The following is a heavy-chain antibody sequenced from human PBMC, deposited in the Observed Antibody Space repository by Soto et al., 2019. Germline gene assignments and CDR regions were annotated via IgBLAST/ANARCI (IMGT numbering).Heavy chain of an antibody. J-gene: IGHJ6*02. CDR1: GYSFTSYW. V-gene: IGHV5-51*01. D-gene: IGHD6-13*01. CDR3: ARTASAGKYSNGVDV. CDR2: IYPGDSDT. Sequence: GESLKISCKGSGYSFTSYWIGWVRQMPGKGLEWMGIIYPGDSDTRYSPSFQGQVTISADKSISTAYLQWSSLKASDTAMYYCARTASAGKYSNGVDVWAQGTTVTVSS.